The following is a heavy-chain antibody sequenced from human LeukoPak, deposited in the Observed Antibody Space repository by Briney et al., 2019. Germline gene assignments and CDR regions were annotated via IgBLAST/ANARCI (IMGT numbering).Heavy chain of an antibody. D-gene: IGHD4-17*01. V-gene: IGHV4-39*07. CDR1: GGSISSSSYY. CDR2: IYYSATT. Sequence: SETLSLTCTVSGGSISSSSYYWGWIRQPPGKGLEWIGSIYYSATTYYNPSLKSRITISVDTSKNQFSLKLSSVTAADTAVYYCARVPTVTFFDYWGQGTLVTVSS. CDR3: ARVPTVTFFDY. J-gene: IGHJ4*02.